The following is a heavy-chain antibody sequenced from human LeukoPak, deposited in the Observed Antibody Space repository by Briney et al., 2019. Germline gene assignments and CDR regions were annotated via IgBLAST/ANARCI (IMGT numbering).Heavy chain of an antibody. CDR1: GFTVSSNY. CDR2: SRNKGFIYTT. V-gene: IGHV3-72*01. D-gene: IGHD3-10*01. CDR3: ATHSYNEDY. Sequence: RPGGSLRLSCAASGFTVSSNYMSWVRQAPGKGLEWVGRSRNKGFIYTTAYAASVKGRFTISRDDSKNSVHLQMNGLKIEDTAVYYCATHSYNEDYWGQGTLVTVSS. J-gene: IGHJ4*02.